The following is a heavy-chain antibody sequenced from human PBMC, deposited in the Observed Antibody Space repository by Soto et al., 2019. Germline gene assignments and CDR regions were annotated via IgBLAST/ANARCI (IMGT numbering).Heavy chain of an antibody. CDR2: IIPIFGTA. D-gene: IGHD2-2*01. CDR3: AGEGGGVIPAAFDP. CDR1: GGTFSSYA. J-gene: IGHJ5*02. Sequence: QVQLVQSGAEVKKPGSSVKVSCKASGGTFSSYAISWVRQAPGQGLEWMGGIIPIFGTANYAQKFQGRVTITADKSTGTAYMELSSLRSEDTAVYYCAGEGGGVIPAAFDPWGQGTLVTVSS. V-gene: IGHV1-69*06.